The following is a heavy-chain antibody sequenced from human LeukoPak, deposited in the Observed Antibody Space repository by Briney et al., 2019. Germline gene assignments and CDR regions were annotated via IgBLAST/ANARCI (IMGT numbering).Heavy chain of an antibody. CDR1: GGSISSSSYY. V-gene: IGHV4-39*01. D-gene: IGHD2-2*01. CDR3: ASLYCTTTSCWFDP. J-gene: IGHJ5*02. CDR2: IYYSGST. Sequence: SETLSLTCTVPGGSISSSSYYWAWIRQPPGKGLEWIGSIYYSGSTYYNPSLKSRVTISVDTSKNQFSLNLNSVTAADTAVFYCASLYCTTTSCWFDPWGQGTLVTVSS.